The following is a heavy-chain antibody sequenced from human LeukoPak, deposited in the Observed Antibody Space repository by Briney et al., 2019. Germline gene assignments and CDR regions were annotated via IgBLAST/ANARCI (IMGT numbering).Heavy chain of an antibody. CDR3: ARGDYGGNSGLL. Sequence: ASVKVSCKASGYTFTSYYMHWVRQAPGQGLEWLGTNNPSGGSTSYAQKFQGRVTMTRDTSTSTVYMELSSLRSEDTAVYYCARGDYGGNSGLLWGQGTMVTVSS. V-gene: IGHV1-46*01. CDR2: NNPSGGST. CDR1: GYTFTSYY. J-gene: IGHJ3*01. D-gene: IGHD4-23*01.